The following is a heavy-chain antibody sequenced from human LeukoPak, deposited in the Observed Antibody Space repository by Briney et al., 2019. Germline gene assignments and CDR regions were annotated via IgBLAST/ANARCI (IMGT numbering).Heavy chain of an antibody. D-gene: IGHD2-21*02. CDR2: IYTSGST. J-gene: IGHJ5*02. V-gene: IGHV4-4*07. Sequence: SETLSLTCTVSGGSISSYYWSWIRQPAGKGLEWIGRIYTSGSTNYNPSLKSRVTMSVDTSKNQFSLQLSSVTAADTAVYYCARDLAHPVVTANWFDPWGQGTLVTVSS. CDR1: GGSISSYY. CDR3: ARDLAHPVVTANWFDP.